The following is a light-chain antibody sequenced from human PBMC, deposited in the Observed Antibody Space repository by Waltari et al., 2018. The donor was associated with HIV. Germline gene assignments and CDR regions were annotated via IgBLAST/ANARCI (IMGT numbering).Light chain of an antibody. J-gene: IGKJ4*01. CDR2: DAS. Sequence: EIVLTQSPATLSLSPGERATLSCRASQSVGTFLAWYQQKPGQAPRLLIFDASNRATGIPARFSGSGSGTDFTLTISSLEPEDFAVYYCQQRSNWRRSGLTFGGGTKVEIK. CDR3: QQRSNWRRSGLT. CDR1: QSVGTF. V-gene: IGKV3-11*01.